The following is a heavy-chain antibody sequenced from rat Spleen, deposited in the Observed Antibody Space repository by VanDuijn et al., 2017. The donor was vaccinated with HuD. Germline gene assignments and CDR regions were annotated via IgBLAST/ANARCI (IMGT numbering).Heavy chain of an antibody. CDR3: ARLGLGVDY. CDR2: IWTGGST. V-gene: IGHV2-30*01. CDR1: GFSLTSYN. D-gene: IGHD4-1*01. Sequence: QVQLKESGPGLVQPSQTLSLTCTVSGFSLTSYNVHWVRQPTGKGLEWMGIIWTGGSTNYNSALKSRLTITRDTSKSQVFLKMNSLQTEDMATYYCARLGLGVDYWGQGVMVTVSS. J-gene: IGHJ2*01.